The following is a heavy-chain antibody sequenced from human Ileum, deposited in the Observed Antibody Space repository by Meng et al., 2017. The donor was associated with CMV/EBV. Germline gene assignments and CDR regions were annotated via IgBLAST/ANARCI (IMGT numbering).Heavy chain of an antibody. J-gene: IGHJ4*02. CDR3: ASCASGWYPDY. Sequence: QGKLVESGGGVVQPGGSLGLSFAVSGFTLRRYGIHWVRQAPGKGLEWVAFIRDDGNNKYYTDSVKGRFTISRDNSKSTIYLQMNSLRAEDTAVYYCASCASGWYPDYWGQGTLVTVSS. D-gene: IGHD6-19*01. CDR2: IRDDGNNK. V-gene: IGHV3-30*02. CDR1: GFTLRRYG.